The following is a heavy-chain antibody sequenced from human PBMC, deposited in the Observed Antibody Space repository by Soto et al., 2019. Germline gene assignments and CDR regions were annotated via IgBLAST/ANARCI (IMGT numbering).Heavy chain of an antibody. J-gene: IGHJ4*02. CDR1: GFTFSSFA. CDR3: AKALSTIAVDNYFDS. V-gene: IGHV3-23*01. Sequence: EVQLLESGGGLVQPGGSLRLSCAASGFTFSSFAMSWVRQAPGKGLEWVSGISGSSNTYYAEYVKGRFTISRDNYKNTLYLQMNSLTDDDTAMYYCAKALSTIAVDNYFDSWGQGTLVTVSS. D-gene: IGHD6-19*01. CDR2: ISGSSNT.